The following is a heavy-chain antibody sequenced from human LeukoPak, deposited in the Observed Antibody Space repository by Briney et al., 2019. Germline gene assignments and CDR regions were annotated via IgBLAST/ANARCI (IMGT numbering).Heavy chain of an antibody. J-gene: IGHJ5*02. V-gene: IGHV4-38-2*02. CDR2: IYHSGST. D-gene: IGHD2-2*01. CDR3: AREGPGEGGVVVVPAAMASPENWFDP. Sequence: SETLSLTCTVSGYSISSGYYWGWIRQPPGKGLEWIGSIYHSGSTYYNPSLKSRVTISVDTSKNQSSLKLSSVTAADTAVYYCAREGPGEGGVVVVPAAMASPENWFDPWGQGTLVTVSS. CDR1: GYSISSGYY.